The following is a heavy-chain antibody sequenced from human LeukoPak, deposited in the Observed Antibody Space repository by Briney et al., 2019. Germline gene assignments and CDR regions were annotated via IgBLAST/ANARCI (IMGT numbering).Heavy chain of an antibody. Sequence: PGRSLRLSCAASGFTFGTYAMHWVRQAPGKGLEYVSVISSNGVSTYYANSVKGRFTISRDNSKNTLYLQMGSLRAEDMAVYYCARLLSSSGWYYFDSWGQGTLVTVSS. CDR3: ARLLSSSGWYYFDS. CDR1: GFTFGTYA. V-gene: IGHV3-64*01. J-gene: IGHJ4*02. CDR2: ISSNGVST. D-gene: IGHD6-19*01.